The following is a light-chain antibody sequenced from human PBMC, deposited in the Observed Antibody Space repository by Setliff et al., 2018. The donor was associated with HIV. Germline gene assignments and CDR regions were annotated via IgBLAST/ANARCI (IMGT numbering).Light chain of an antibody. CDR3: CSNTGSNTFV. CDR2: QAT. CDR1: SNDVGRHDL. V-gene: IGLV2-23*01. J-gene: IGLJ1*01. Sequence: QSVLTQPASVSGSPGQSITISCTGTSNDVGRHDLVSWYQQHPARAPKLIIYQATRRPSGVSNRFSGSKSGNVASLTISGLQAEDEADYYCCSNTGSNTFVFGTGTKV.